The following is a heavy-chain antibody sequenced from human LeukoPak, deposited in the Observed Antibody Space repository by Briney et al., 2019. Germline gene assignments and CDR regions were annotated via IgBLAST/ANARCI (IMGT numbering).Heavy chain of an antibody. CDR3: ASNIAVDTAMVLGFDY. J-gene: IGHJ4*02. V-gene: IGHV4-39*07. Sequence: PSETLSLTCTVSGGSISSSSYYWGWIRQPPGKGLEWIGSIYYSGSTYYNPSLKSRVTISVDTSKNQFSLKLSSVAAADTAVYYCASNIAVDTAMVLGFDYWGQGTLVTVSS. D-gene: IGHD5-18*01. CDR1: GGSISSSSYY. CDR2: IYYSGST.